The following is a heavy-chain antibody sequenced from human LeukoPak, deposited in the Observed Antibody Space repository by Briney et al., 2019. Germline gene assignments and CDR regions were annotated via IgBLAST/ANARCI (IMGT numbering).Heavy chain of an antibody. J-gene: IGHJ6*02. CDR1: GGSFSSYG. V-gene: IGHV1-69*04. D-gene: IGHD6-13*01. CDR2: IILILGIA. CDR3: ARIAAADPYYSYYGMDV. Sequence: GASVKVSCKASGGSFSSYGISWVRQAPGQGLEWMGRIILILGIANYATKFQGRVTIPANKSTSTAYIALSSLRSEDTAVYYCARIAAADPYYSYYGMDVWGQGTTVTVSS.